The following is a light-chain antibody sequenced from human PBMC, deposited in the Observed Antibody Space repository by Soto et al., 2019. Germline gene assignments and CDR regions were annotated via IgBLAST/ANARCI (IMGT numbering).Light chain of an antibody. CDR1: QKISSY. V-gene: IGKV3-11*01. J-gene: IGKJ4*01. CDR2: DAS. Sequence: EIVLTQSPGTLSLSPGERATLSCRASQKISSYLAWYQQKPGQAPRLLIYDASNRATGIPARFSGSGSGTDFTLTISRLEPEEFAVYYCQQHSNWPPLTFGGGTKVEIK. CDR3: QQHSNWPPLT.